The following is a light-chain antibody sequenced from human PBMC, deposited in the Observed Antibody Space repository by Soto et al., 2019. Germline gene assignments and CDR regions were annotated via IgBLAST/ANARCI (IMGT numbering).Light chain of an antibody. V-gene: IGKV1-27*01. Sequence: DIQRTQSPSSLSASVGDRVTITCRASQGISNYLAWYQQKPGKVPKLLIYAASTLQSGVPSRFSGSGSVTDFTLTISSLQPEDVATYYCQKYNSAPRTFGQGTKVEIK. CDR1: QGISNY. J-gene: IGKJ1*01. CDR3: QKYNSAPRT. CDR2: AAS.